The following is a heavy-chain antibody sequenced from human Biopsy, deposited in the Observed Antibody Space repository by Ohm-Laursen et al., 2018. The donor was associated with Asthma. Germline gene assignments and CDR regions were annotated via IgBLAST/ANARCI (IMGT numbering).Heavy chain of an antibody. Sequence: ASVKVSCKASGYTFNSAGITWVRQAPGQGLEWMGWISVYNGNTKVAQKLQDRVTMITDTSTSTAYMELRSLRCDDAAVYFCARAVDYSHYYGIDVWGQGTTVTVS. J-gene: IGHJ6*02. CDR1: GYTFNSAG. D-gene: IGHD3-10*01. CDR3: ARAVDYSHYYGIDV. CDR2: ISVYNGNT. V-gene: IGHV1-18*01.